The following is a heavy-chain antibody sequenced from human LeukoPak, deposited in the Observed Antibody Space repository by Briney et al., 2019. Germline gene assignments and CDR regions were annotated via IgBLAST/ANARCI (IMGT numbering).Heavy chain of an antibody. J-gene: IGHJ4*02. Sequence: SVKVSCKASGGTFSSYAISWVRQAPGQGLEWMGGIIPIFGTASYAQKFQGRVTITADESTSTAYMELSSLRAEDTAVYYCARGDYDFWSGSMDYWGQGTLVTVSS. CDR3: ARGDYDFWSGSMDY. CDR1: GGTFSSYA. D-gene: IGHD3-3*01. V-gene: IGHV1-69*13. CDR2: IIPIFGTA.